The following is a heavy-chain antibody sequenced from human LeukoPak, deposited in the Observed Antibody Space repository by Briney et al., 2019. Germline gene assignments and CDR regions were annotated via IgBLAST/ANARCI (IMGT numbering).Heavy chain of an antibody. CDR1: GFTFSSYS. Sequence: PGGSLRLSCAASGFTFSSYSMNWVRQAPGKGLEWVGRIRSKANSYATAYAASVKGRFTISRDDSKNTAYLQMNSLKTEDTAVYYCTSPRDCSSTSCYTPWGQGTLVTVSS. CDR3: TSPRDCSSTSCYTP. CDR2: IRSKANSYAT. V-gene: IGHV3-73*01. D-gene: IGHD2-2*02. J-gene: IGHJ4*02.